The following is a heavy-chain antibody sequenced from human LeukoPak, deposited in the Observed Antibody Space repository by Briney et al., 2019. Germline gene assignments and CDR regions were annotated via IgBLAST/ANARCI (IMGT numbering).Heavy chain of an antibody. V-gene: IGHV1-46*01. Sequence: ASVKVSCKASGYTFTGYYMHWVRQAPGQGLERMGIINPSGGSTSYAQKFQGRVTMTRDTSTSTVYMELSSLRSEDTAVYYCARTTGGRGYFDYWGQGTLVTVSS. J-gene: IGHJ4*02. CDR1: GYTFTGYY. CDR3: ARTTGGRGYFDY. CDR2: INPSGGST. D-gene: IGHD2-8*02.